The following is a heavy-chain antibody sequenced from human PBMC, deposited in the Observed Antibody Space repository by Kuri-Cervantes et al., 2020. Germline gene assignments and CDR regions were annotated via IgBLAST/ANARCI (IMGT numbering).Heavy chain of an antibody. V-gene: IGHV1-18*01. D-gene: IGHD3-10*01. Sequence: SVKVSCKASGYTFTSYGISWVRQAPGQGLEWMGWISAYNGNTNYAQKLQGRVTMTRDTSTSTVYMELSSLRSEDTAVYYCARDRGRKTPNWFDPWGQGTLVTVSS. J-gene: IGHJ5*02. CDR1: GYTFTSYG. CDR3: ARDRGRKTPNWFDP. CDR2: ISAYNGNT.